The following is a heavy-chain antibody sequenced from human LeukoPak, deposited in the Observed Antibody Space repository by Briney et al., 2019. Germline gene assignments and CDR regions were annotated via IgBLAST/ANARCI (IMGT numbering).Heavy chain of an antibody. CDR2: ITGDSETT. J-gene: IGHJ4*02. D-gene: IGHD4-17*01. CDR3: ARTKTTGRWNLDY. CDR1: GYSFTNFG. V-gene: IGHV1-18*01. Sequence: ASVKISCKTSGYSFTNFGITWVRQAPGKGLEWMGWITGDSETTEYAQRFQGRISMTADTFTSTAYLELSSLRSEDTAVYYCARTKTTGRWNLDYWGQGTLVTVSS.